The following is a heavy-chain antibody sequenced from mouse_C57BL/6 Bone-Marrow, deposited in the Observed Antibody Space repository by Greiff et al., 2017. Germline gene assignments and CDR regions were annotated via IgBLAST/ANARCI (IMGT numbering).Heavy chain of an antibody. Sequence: QVQLQQSGAELVRPGASVKLSCKASGYTFTDYYINWVKQRPGQGLEWIARIYPGSGNTYYNEKFKGKATLTAEKSSSTAYMQLSSLTSEDSAVYFCARFWDYYFDYWGQGTTLTVSS. D-gene: IGHD4-1*01. J-gene: IGHJ2*01. CDR3: ARFWDYYFDY. CDR1: GYTFTDYY. CDR2: IYPGSGNT. V-gene: IGHV1-76*01.